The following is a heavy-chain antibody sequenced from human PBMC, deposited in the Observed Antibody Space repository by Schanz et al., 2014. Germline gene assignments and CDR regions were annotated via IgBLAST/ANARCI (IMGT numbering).Heavy chain of an antibody. D-gene: IGHD4-17*01. CDR1: GFTFGAYT. CDR3: VRDTDYHFDY. CDR2: TSNDGSFT. V-gene: IGHV3-21*01. Sequence: EVLLVESGGGLVKPGGSVRVSCVTSGFTFGAYTMNWVRQAPGKGLEWVSRTSNDGSFTTFADSVKGRFTISRDNAKNTLYLQMNSLRAEDTAVYYCVRDTDYHFDYWGQGTLVTVSS. J-gene: IGHJ4*02.